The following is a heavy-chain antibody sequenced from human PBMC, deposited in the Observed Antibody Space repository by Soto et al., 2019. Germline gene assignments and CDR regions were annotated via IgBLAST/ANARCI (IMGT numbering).Heavy chain of an antibody. D-gene: IGHD2-8*01. J-gene: IGHJ6*02. V-gene: IGHV4-59*01. CDR1: GGSIGGDS. Sequence: TLSLTCTVSGGSIGGDSWSWIRQSPGKGLDFIGYIYHSGSTNYNPSLKSRVTISMDTSKNQFSLRLSSVTAADTAVYYCARAGIVQVSYAMDVWGQGTTVTVSS. CDR3: ARAGIVQVSYAMDV. CDR2: IYHSGST.